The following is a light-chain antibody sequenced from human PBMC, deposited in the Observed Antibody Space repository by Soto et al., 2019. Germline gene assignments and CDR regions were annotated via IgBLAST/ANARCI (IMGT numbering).Light chain of an antibody. CDR3: QSCHRSLT. CDR1: ASMCNC. V-gene: IGKV1-5*01. J-gene: IGKJ1*01. Sequence: IQMTQSPFILSASVGDRFTITFRASASMCNCLAWYQQKPGKAPKLLSYAASILQSGVPSKFSGRGARTEFIITISILPPDVIATYCCQSCHRSLTFGQGTKVDI. CDR2: AAS.